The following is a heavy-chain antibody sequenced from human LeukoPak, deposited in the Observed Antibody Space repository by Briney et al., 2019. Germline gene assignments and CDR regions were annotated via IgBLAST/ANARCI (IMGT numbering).Heavy chain of an antibody. Sequence: TSETLSLTCAVYGVSFSGYYWSWIRQPPGKGLEWIGEINHSGSTNYNPSLKSRVTISVDTSKNQFSLKLTSVTAADTAVYYCARHTPILTGYPFDYWGQGTLVTVSS. D-gene: IGHD3-9*01. CDR1: GVSFSGYY. J-gene: IGHJ4*02. CDR3: ARHTPILTGYPFDY. V-gene: IGHV4-34*01. CDR2: INHSGST.